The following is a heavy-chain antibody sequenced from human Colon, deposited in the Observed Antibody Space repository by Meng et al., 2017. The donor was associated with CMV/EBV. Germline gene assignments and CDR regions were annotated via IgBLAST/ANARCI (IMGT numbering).Heavy chain of an antibody. J-gene: IGHJ5*02. V-gene: IGHV1-18*01. D-gene: IGHD2-8*02. CDR3: AKCLLCTATTCPYNWFDP. CDR2: INPYNGNT. Sequence: ASVKVSCKASGYTFHDYAISWVRQAPGQGLEWMGWINPYNGNTNYAQRLQGRVTMTADTSSSTAYMELRSLRSDDTAVYYCAKCLLCTATTCPYNWFDPWGQGTLVTVS. CDR1: GYTFHDYA.